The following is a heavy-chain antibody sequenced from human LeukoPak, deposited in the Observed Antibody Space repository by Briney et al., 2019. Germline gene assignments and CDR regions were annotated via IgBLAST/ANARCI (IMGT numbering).Heavy chain of an antibody. V-gene: IGHV3-33*01. D-gene: IGHD6-6*01. CDR3: ARVVDGAARYYYYYGMDV. CDR2: IWYDGSNK. J-gene: IGHJ6*02. CDR1: GFTFSSYG. Sequence: GGSLRLSCAASGFTFSSYGMHWVRQAPGKGLEWGAVIWYDGSNKYYADSVKGRFTISRDNSKNTLYLEMNSLRAEDTAVYYCARVVDGAARYYYYYGMDVWAKGPRSPSP.